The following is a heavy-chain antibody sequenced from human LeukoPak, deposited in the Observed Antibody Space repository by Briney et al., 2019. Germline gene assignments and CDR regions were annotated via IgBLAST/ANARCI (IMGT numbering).Heavy chain of an antibody. CDR2: ITGSGGRT. CDR1: QFKFNNYG. V-gene: IGHV3-23*01. Sequence: PGGSLRLSCATSQFKFNNYGMTWVRQAPGKGLEWVSSITGSGGRTRYADSVQGRFTISRDNSKSTLYLQMNSLRAEDTAVYYCARGSSSHDYWGQGTLVTVSS. CDR3: ARGSSSHDY. J-gene: IGHJ4*02. D-gene: IGHD6-13*01.